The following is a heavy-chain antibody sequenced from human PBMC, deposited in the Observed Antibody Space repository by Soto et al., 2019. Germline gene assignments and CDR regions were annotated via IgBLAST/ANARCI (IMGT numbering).Heavy chain of an antibody. CDR2: ISYDGSYQ. V-gene: IGHV3-30*18. J-gene: IGHJ4*02. Sequence: GGSLSLSCAASGFPFNTYAMHWVRQAPGKGLEWLAVISYDGSYQYYADSVKGRFTISRDNSKNTMYLQVNSLTTEDTAVYYCAKDQGADYWGQGALVTVSS. CDR1: GFPFNTYA. CDR3: AKDQGADY.